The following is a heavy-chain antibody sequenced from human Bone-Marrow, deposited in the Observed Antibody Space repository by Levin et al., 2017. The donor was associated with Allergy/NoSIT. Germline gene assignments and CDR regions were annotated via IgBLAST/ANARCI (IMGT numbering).Heavy chain of an antibody. CDR2: MKQDGTEK. CDR3: ARDGTVWYVYESTGYFDD. V-gene: IGHV3-7*01. Sequence: LSLTCAASGFTFTSYWINWPRQAPGKGLEWVANMKQDGTEKYYADSVKGRFTIPRDNAKHSLYLQMNSLSAEDTAVYYCARDGTVWYVYESTGYFDDRGARALVTVSS. D-gene: IGHD3-22*01. J-gene: IGHJ4*02. CDR1: GFTFTSYW.